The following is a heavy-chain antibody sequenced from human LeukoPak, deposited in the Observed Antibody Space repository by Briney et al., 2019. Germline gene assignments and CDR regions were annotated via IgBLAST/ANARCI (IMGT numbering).Heavy chain of an antibody. CDR1: GYTFISFW. CDR3: TRSTGVTSGEY. V-gene: IGHV5-51*04. J-gene: IGHJ4*02. D-gene: IGHD4-17*01. Sequence: GDSLKISCKGSGYTFISFWIGWVRPMPWKGPEWLGMIFPDHSDTRQSTYFQGQVTISVDKPLSTAYLHWSSLKASDTAMYYCTRSTGVTSGEYWGQGTQVTDSS. CDR2: IFPDHSDT.